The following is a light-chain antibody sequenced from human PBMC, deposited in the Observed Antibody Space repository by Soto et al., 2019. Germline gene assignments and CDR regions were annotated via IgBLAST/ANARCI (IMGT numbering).Light chain of an antibody. V-gene: IGKV3-20*01. CDR2: GAS. CDR3: HQYDIPPQT. J-gene: IGKJ1*01. CDR1: QRISSMY. Sequence: IMLTQSPGTLSLSPGERATLSCRASQRISSMYLAWYQQKPGRAPRLIIYGASRRATGIPERFSGSESGTDLPLTISRLEPEDFAVYYCHQYDIPPQTFGRGTRVEI.